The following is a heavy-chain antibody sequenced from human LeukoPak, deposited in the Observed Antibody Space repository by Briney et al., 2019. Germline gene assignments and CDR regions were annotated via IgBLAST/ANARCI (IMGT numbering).Heavy chain of an antibody. CDR3: ARGATVTTGYFDY. CDR1: GGSISSSGHY. J-gene: IGHJ4*02. V-gene: IGHV4-39*07. CDR2: IYSNGNT. D-gene: IGHD4-17*01. Sequence: SETLSLTCSVSGGSISSSGHYWGWIRQSPEKGLDWIGSIYSNGNTYYNPSVKSRVTISVDTSKNQFSLKLTSVTAAETAVYYCARGATVTTGYFDYWGQGTLVTVSS.